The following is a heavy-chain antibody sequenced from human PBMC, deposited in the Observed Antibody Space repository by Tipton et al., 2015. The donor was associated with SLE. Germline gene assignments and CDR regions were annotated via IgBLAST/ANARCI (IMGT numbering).Heavy chain of an antibody. J-gene: IGHJ6*02. Sequence: TLSLTCTVSGVSITTGAYWTWIRQHPGKGLEWIGYINYSGSTHYNPSLNSRGTISVDTSKNHFSLILSSVSAADTAVYYCARDLTGTTGSPIYGLDVWGQGTTVTVSS. CDR1: GVSITTGAY. CDR3: ARDLTGTTGSPIYGLDV. CDR2: INYSGST. V-gene: IGHV4-31*03. D-gene: IGHD1-1*01.